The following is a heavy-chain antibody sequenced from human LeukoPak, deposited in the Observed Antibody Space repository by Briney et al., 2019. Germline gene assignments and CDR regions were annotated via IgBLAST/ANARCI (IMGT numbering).Heavy chain of an antibody. J-gene: IGHJ4*02. CDR1: GGTFSSYA. CDR3: VRDRGEDILTGYYDY. Sequence: SVKVSCKASGGTFSSYAISWVRQAPGQGLEWMGGIIPIFGTANYAQKFQGRVTITADKSTSTAYMELSSLRSEDTAVYYCVRDRGEDILTGYYDYWGQGTLVTVSS. CDR2: IIPIFGTA. D-gene: IGHD3-9*01. V-gene: IGHV1-69*06.